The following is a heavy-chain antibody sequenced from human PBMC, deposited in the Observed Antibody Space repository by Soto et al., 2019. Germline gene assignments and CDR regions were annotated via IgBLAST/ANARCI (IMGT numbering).Heavy chain of an antibody. Sequence: PSETLSLTCTVSGGSISSSSYYWGWIRQPPGKGLEWIGSIYYSGSTYYNPSLKSRVTISVDTSKNQFSLKLSSVTAADTAVYYCASHVYQQLYRWFDPWGQGTLVTVSS. CDR3: ASHVYQQLYRWFDP. CDR2: IYYSGST. D-gene: IGHD2-2*02. J-gene: IGHJ5*02. CDR1: GGSISSSSYY. V-gene: IGHV4-39*01.